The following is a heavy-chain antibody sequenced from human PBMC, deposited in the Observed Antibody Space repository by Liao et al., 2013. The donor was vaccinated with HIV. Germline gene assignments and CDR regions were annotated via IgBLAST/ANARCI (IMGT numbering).Heavy chain of an antibody. V-gene: IGHV4-39*07. J-gene: IGHJ1*01. D-gene: IGHD2-15*01. Sequence: QLQLQESGPGLVKPSETLSLTCTVSGGSISSSSYYWGWIRQPPGKGLEWIGSIYYSGSTYYNPSLKSRVTISVDTSKNQFSLKLSSVTAADTAVYYCARGDRHVPRAAEFYPFWGQGTLVTVSS. CDR3: ARGDRHVPRAAEFYPF. CDR2: IYYSGST. CDR1: GGSISSSSYY.